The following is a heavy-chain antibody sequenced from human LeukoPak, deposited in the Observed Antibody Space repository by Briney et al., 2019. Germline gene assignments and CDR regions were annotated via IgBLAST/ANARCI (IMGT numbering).Heavy chain of an antibody. J-gene: IGHJ6*03. CDR3: ANVVREVNYYMDV. CDR2: ISGSGGST. V-gene: IGHV3-23*01. Sequence: GGSLRLSCAASVFTFISYAMSWVRPAPGKGLEWVSAISGSGGSTYYADSVKGRFTISRDNSKNTLYLKMNTERAEDTAVYYCANVVREVNYYMDVWGKGTTVTVSS. D-gene: IGHD3-10*01. CDR1: VFTFISYA.